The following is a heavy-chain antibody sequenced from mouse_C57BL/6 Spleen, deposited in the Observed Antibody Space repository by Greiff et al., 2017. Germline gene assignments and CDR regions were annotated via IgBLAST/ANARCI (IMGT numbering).Heavy chain of an antibody. Sequence: VQLQQSGPELVQPGASVKISCKASGYAFSSSWMNWVKQRPGKGLEWIGRIYPGDGDTNYNGKFKGKATLTADKSSSTAYMQLSSLTSEDSAVYFCARTAQAKAMDYWGQGTSVTVSS. D-gene: IGHD3-2*02. J-gene: IGHJ4*01. CDR2: IYPGDGDT. CDR3: ARTAQAKAMDY. CDR1: GYAFSSSW. V-gene: IGHV1-82*01.